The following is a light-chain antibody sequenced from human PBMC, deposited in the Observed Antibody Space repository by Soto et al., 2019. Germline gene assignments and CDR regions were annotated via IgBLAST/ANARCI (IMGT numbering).Light chain of an antibody. Sequence: EIVMTQSPATLSVSPGERATLSCRASQSVSSNLAWYQQKPGQAPRLLIYGASTRATGFPARFSGSGSGTEFTLTISSLQSEDFAVYYCQQRSNWPRTFGQGTKVDI. V-gene: IGKV3-15*01. CDR1: QSVSSN. CDR3: QQRSNWPRT. CDR2: GAS. J-gene: IGKJ1*01.